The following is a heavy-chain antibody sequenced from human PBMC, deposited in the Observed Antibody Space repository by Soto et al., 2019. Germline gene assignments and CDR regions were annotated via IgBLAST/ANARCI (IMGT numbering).Heavy chain of an antibody. D-gene: IGHD1-26*01. CDR3: ARMDSGSLLDY. CDR1: GVSISSYY. Sequence: PSETLSLTCTVSGVSISSYYWSWIRQPPGKGLEWIGYIYYSGSTNYNPSLKSRVTISVDTSKNQFSLKLSSVTAADTAVYYCARMDSGSLLDYWGQGTLVTVSS. V-gene: IGHV4-59*01. J-gene: IGHJ4*02. CDR2: IYYSGST.